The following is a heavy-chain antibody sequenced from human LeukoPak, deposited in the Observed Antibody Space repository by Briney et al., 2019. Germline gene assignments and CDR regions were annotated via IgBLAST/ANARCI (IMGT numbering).Heavy chain of an antibody. CDR2: INHGTST. CDR1: GGSFNAYY. V-gene: IGHV4-34*01. J-gene: IGHJ3*02. CDR3: ASQDYYDSSGYYFRGAFDI. Sequence: KTSETLSLTCTVYGGSFNAYYWSWIRQPPGKGLEWIGEINHGTSTNYKSSLKSRVTISVDTSKNLFSLKLSSVTAADTAVYYCASQDYYDSSGYYFRGAFDIWGQGTMVTVSS. D-gene: IGHD3-22*01.